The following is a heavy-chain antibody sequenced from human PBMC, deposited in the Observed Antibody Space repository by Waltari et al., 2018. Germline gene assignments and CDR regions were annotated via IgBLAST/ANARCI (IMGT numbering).Heavy chain of an antibody. J-gene: IGHJ6*03. CDR2: INHSGST. V-gene: IGHV4-34*01. Sequence: QVQLQQWGAGLLKPSETLSLTCAVYGGSFSGYYWSWIRQSPGKGLEWIGEINHSGSTNQNPSLKSRVTISVDMSKNQFFLKLSSVTAADTAVYYCTRKGPLYYYYYMDVWGRGTTVTVSS. CDR1: GGSFSGYY. CDR3: TRKGPLYYYYYMDV.